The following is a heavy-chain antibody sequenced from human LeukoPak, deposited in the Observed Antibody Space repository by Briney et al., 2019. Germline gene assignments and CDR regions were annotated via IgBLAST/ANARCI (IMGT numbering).Heavy chain of an antibody. CDR1: GFTFSSCS. CDR3: ARDQRITMTQSPYYFDY. D-gene: IGHD3-22*01. CDR2: ISSGGNII. Sequence: GGSLRLSCAASGFTFSSCSMNWVRQAPGKGLEWVSYISSGGNIIYYADSVKGRFTISRDNAKNSLDLQMNSLRAEDTAVYYCARDQRITMTQSPYYFDYWGQGTLVTVSS. V-gene: IGHV3-48*04. J-gene: IGHJ4*02.